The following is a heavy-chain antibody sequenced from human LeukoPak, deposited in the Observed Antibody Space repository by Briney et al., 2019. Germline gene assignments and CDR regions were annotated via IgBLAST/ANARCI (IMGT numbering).Heavy chain of an antibody. D-gene: IGHD1/OR15-1a*01. CDR1: GHSTTTIC. CDR3: AGGGPRSEGNNLGKDV. V-gene: IGHV4-59*01. Sequence: PPETLSPARPLAGHSTTTICSGCNRQPPGRGLEYIGNVYYTGSTTYNPSLKSRLTISVDTSNNQFSLTLSSVTAADSAVYYCAGGGPRSEGNNLGKDVWGQVATV. J-gene: IGHJ6*01. CDR2: VYYTGST.